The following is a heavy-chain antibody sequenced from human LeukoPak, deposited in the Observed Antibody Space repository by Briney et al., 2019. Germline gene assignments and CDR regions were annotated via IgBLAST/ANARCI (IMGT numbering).Heavy chain of an antibody. CDR3: ARELPGWFDP. CDR2: IYNSGGT. Sequence: SETLSLTCTISGASVSSGGYYWNWIRQHPGKGLEWIGYIYNSGGTYNSPSLKSRVTMSVDTSKNHFSLRLSSVTAADTAVYYCARELPGWFDPWGQGTLVTVSS. D-gene: IGHD2-15*01. CDR1: GASVSSGGYY. J-gene: IGHJ5*02. V-gene: IGHV4-31*03.